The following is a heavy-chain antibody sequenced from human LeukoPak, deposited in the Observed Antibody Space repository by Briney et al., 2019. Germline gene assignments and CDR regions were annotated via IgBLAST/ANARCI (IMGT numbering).Heavy chain of an antibody. V-gene: IGHV3-53*01. CDR2: IYSGGGT. D-gene: IGHD3-16*02. CDR1: GFTVSSNY. Sequence: GGSLRLSCAASGFTVSSNYMSWVRQAPGKGLEWVSCIYSGGGTFYADSVKGRFTFSRDNSKNTLYLQMNNLRAEDTAVYYCARVTLSGGPEAAYFDYWGQGTLVTVSS. CDR3: ARVTLSGGPEAAYFDY. J-gene: IGHJ4*02.